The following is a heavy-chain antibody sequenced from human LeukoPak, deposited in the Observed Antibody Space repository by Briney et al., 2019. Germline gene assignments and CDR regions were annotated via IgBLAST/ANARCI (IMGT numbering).Heavy chain of an antibody. CDR1: GFNFHSYS. V-gene: IGHV3-21*01. CDR3: ASSRMLFVLDY. CDR2: ISSSSSYI. Sequence: PGGSVRLPCSASGFNFHSYSLNGIRQAPGKGLEWVSSISSSSSYIYYADSVKGRFTISRDNAKNSLYLQMNSLRAEDTAVYYCASSRMLFVLDYWGQGTLVTVSS. J-gene: IGHJ4*02. D-gene: IGHD3-10*02.